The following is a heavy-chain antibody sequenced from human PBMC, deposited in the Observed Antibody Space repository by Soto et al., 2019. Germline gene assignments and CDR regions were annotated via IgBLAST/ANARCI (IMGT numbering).Heavy chain of an antibody. CDR3: AKDRMVRGAGYYYMDV. V-gene: IGHV3-9*01. Sequence: GGSLRLSCAASGFTFDDYAMHWVRQAPGKGLEWVSGISWNSGSIGYADSVKGRFTISRDNAKNSLYLQMNSLRAEDTALYYCAKDRMVRGAGYYYMDVWGKGTTVTVSS. CDR2: ISWNSGSI. J-gene: IGHJ6*03. D-gene: IGHD3-10*01. CDR1: GFTFDDYA.